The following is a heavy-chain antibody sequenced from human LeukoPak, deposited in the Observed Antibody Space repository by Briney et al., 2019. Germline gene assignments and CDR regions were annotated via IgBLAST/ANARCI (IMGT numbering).Heavy chain of an antibody. CDR2: IFLTGST. D-gene: IGHD3-10*01. V-gene: IGHV4-59*08. Sequence: SETLSLTCIVPGGSIGTYYWSWIRQSPGKVLEWIGYIFLTGSTRSNPSLQSRVYLSVDPSSNQFFLKMSSVTGAGTAVLYYARHIGVGIEDMDVWGTGTKVTVSS. CDR1: GGSIGTYY. CDR3: ARHIGVGIEDMDV. J-gene: IGHJ6*03.